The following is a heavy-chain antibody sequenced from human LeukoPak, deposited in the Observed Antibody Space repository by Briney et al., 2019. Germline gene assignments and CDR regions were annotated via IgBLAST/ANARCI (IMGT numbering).Heavy chain of an antibody. J-gene: IGHJ4*02. V-gene: IGHV1-46*01. Sequence: GASVKVSCKASGYTFTSYYMHWVRQAPGQGLEWMGIINPSGGSTSYAQKFQGRVTMTRDMSTSTVYMELSSLRSEDTAVYYCAREYCSSTSCYPYYFDYWGQGTLDTVSS. CDR2: INPSGGST. D-gene: IGHD2-2*01. CDR3: AREYCSSTSCYPYYFDY. CDR1: GYTFTSYY.